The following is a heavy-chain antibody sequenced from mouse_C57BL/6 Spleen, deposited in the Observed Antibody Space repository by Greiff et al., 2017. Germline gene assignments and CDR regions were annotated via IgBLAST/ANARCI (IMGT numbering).Heavy chain of an antibody. J-gene: IGHJ2*01. D-gene: IGHD2-4*01. CDR1: GFTFSSYA. CDR3: ARDGGDYDPFDY. CDR2: ISDGGSYT. Sequence: EVQVVESGGGLVKPGGSLKLSCAASGFTFSSYAMSWVRQTPAKRLEWVATISDGGSYTYYPDNVQGRFTISRDNAKNNLYLQMSHLKSEDTAMYYCARDGGDYDPFDYWGQGTTLTVSS. V-gene: IGHV5-4*01.